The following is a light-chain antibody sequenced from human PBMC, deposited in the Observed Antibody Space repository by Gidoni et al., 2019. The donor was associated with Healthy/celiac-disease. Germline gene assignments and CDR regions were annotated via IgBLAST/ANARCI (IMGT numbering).Light chain of an antibody. J-gene: IGKJ3*01. Sequence: DIQMTQSPSSLSASVGDRVTITCQASQDISNYLKWYQQKPGKAPKLLIYDATNLETGGPLRFGGRGSGTDFTFPISRLPAGDISTYYLQPYGNHLFTFGPGTKVDIK. CDR2: DAT. CDR3: QPYGNHLFT. CDR1: QDISNY. V-gene: IGKV1-33*01.